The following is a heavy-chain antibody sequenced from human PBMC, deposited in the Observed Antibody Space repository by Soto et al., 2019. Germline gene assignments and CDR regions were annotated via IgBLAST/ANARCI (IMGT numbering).Heavy chain of an antibody. Sequence: SETVFLTCTVSGGSISSYYWSCIRQPAGKGLELIGRIYASGSTNYNPSLKSRVSMSVDTSKNQFSLELTSVTAADTAVYYCARDFYGSTTSAYYYYGMDVWGQGTTVTVSS. D-gene: IGHD2-2*01. CDR3: ARDFYGSTTSAYYYYGMDV. V-gene: IGHV4-4*07. CDR2: IYASGST. CDR1: GGSISSYY. J-gene: IGHJ6*02.